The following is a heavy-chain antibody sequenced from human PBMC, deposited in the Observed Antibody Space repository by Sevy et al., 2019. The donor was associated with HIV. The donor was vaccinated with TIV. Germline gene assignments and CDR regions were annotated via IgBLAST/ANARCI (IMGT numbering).Heavy chain of an antibody. CDR2: FDPEDGET. CDR3: ATNRPPTIRDSYYYYYMDV. V-gene: IGHV1-24*01. CDR1: GYTLTELS. Sequence: ASVKVSCKVSGYTLTELSMHWVRQAPGKGLEWMGGFDPEDGETIYAQKFQGRVTMTEDTSTDTAYMELSSLRSEDTAVYYCATNRPPTIRDSYYYYYMDVWGKGTTVTVSS. D-gene: IGHD5-12*01. J-gene: IGHJ6*03.